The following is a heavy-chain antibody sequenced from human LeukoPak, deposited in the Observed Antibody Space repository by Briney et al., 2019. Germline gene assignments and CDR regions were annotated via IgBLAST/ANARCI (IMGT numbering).Heavy chain of an antibody. Sequence: PGGSLRLSCAASGFTFSSYAMNWVRQAPGKGLEWVSAISGSGGITSYADSVKGRFTISRDNSKNMLYLQMNSLRAEDTAVYYCARMSGSHIDSWGQGTLVTVSS. J-gene: IGHJ4*02. CDR3: ARMSGSHIDS. CDR1: GFTFSSYA. CDR2: ISGSGGIT. V-gene: IGHV3-23*01. D-gene: IGHD1-26*01.